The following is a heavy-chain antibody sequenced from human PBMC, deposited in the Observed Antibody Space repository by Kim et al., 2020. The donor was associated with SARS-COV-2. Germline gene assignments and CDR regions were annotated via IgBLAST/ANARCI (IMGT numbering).Heavy chain of an antibody. CDR2: ISGRGGTT. V-gene: IGHV3-23*01. D-gene: IGHD3-16*01. J-gene: IGHJ3*02. CDR3: AKLGDTYLAVLDI. Sequence: GGSLRLSCTASGFTYTIYAMSWVRQAPGKGLEWVSGISGRGGTTYYADSVKGRFTISRDNSKNTLYLQMSSLRDEDTAIYYCAKLGDTYLAVLDIWGQGTMVTVSS. CDR1: GFTYTIYA.